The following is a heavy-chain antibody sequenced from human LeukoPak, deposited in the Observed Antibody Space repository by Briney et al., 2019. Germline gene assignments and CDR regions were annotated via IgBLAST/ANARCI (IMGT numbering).Heavy chain of an antibody. J-gene: IGHJ4*02. CDR1: GGSFSGYY. Sequence: PSETLSLTCAVYGGSFSGYYWSWIRQPPGKGLEWIGEINHSGSTNYNPSLKSRVTISVDTSKNQFSLKLSSVTAADTAVYYCARASGYSYGPDYWGQGTLVTVSS. D-gene: IGHD5-18*01. CDR3: ARASGYSYGPDY. V-gene: IGHV4-34*01. CDR2: INHSGST.